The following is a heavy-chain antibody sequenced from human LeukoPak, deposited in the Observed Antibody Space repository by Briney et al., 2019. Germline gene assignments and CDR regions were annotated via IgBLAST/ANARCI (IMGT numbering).Heavy chain of an antibody. J-gene: IGHJ4*02. CDR1: GYTLTELS. D-gene: IGHD6-19*01. CDR2: FDPEDGET. CDR3: ATQGYSSVAKHYFDY. Sequence: ASVKVPCKVSGYTLTELSMHWVRQAPGKGLEWMGGFDPEDGETIYAQKFQGRVTMTEDTSTDTAYMELSSLRSEDTAVYYCATQGYSSVAKHYFDYWGQGTLVTVSS. V-gene: IGHV1-24*01.